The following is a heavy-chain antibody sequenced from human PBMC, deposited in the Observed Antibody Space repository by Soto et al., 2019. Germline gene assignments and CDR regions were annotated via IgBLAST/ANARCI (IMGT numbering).Heavy chain of an antibody. V-gene: IGHV1-69*13. J-gene: IGHJ4*02. CDR2: IIPIFGTA. CDR3: ARDFGGSYLSNFDY. D-gene: IGHD1-26*01. CDR1: GGTFSSYA. Sequence: ASVKVSCKASGGTFSSYAISWVRQAPGQGLEWMGGIIPIFGTANYAQKFQGRVTITADESTSTAYMELSSLRSEDTAVYYCARDFGGSYLSNFDYWGQGTLVTVSS.